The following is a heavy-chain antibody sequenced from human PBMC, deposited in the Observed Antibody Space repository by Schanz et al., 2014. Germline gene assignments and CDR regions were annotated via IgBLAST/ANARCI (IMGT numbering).Heavy chain of an antibody. D-gene: IGHD6-13*01. V-gene: IGHV3-15*01. CDR1: GFSFSDHA. J-gene: IGHJ5*02. CDR2: SKSKTDGETT. Sequence: EVQLVESGGGLIQHGGSLRLSCAASGFSFSDHAMDWVRQAAGKGLEWLGRSKSKTDGETTDYAAPVKGRFSISRDDSQSTLYLQMKSLKIEATAVYYCATASSPVREAGAGSSFHLWGQGTLVTVSP. CDR3: ATASSPVREAGAGSSFHL.